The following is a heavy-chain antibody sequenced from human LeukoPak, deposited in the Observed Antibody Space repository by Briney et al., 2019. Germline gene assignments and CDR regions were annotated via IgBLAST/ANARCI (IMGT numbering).Heavy chain of an antibody. CDR3: ARGMTTVTTGGK. Sequence: ASVKVSCKASGYTFRYHYMHWVRQAPGQGLEWMGWIDPNSGGTNYAQNFQGRVTMTRDTSISTAYMELNRLRSDDTAVYYCARGMTTVTTGGKWGQGTLVTVSS. V-gene: IGHV1-2*02. CDR2: IDPNSGGT. J-gene: IGHJ4*02. D-gene: IGHD4-17*01. CDR1: GYTFRYHY.